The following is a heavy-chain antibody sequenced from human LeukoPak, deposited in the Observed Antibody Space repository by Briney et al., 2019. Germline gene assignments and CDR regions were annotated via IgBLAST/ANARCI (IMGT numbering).Heavy chain of an antibody. V-gene: IGHV4-61*02. CDR1: GGSISSGNYY. D-gene: IGHD2-15*01. J-gene: IGHJ6*03. CDR3: ARATGGSQGRSYYYYMDV. Sequence: SQTLSLTCTVSGGSISSGNYYWSWIRQPAGKGLEWIGRINTSGSASYNPSLKSRGTISVDTSKNQFSLNLSSVTAADTAVFYCARATGGSQGRSYYYYMDVWGKGTTVTVSS. CDR2: INTSGSA.